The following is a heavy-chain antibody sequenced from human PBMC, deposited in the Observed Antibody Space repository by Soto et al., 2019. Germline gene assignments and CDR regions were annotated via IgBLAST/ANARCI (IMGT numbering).Heavy chain of an antibody. CDR1: GYTFTSYG. V-gene: IGHV1-18*01. Sequence: QVQLVQSGAEVKKPGASVKVSCKASGYTFTSYGICWVRQAPGQGLEWMGWISGYNGNTNYAQNLQGRVTMTTDTATSTVYMELRSRRSDDTAVYYYARRCSSTRWFDLWGRGTLVIVSS. J-gene: IGHJ2*01. CDR3: ARRCSSTRWFDL. CDR2: ISGYNGNT. D-gene: IGHD2-2*01.